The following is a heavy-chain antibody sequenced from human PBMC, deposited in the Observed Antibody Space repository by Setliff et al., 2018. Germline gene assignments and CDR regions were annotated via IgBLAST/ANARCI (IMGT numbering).Heavy chain of an antibody. CDR2: IYFSGTT. J-gene: IGHJ3*02. D-gene: IGHD2-21*01. CDR1: PGSISSHY. CDR3: AREGTYCGSGCYNAFEN. Sequence: SETLSLTCPVSPGSISSHYWSWIRQPPGKGLEWIGTIYFSGTTNYKPSLQSRTTISIDTSTNQLSLKLSSVTAADTAVYYCAREGTYCGSGCYNAFENWGQGTMVTVSS. V-gene: IGHV4-59*11.